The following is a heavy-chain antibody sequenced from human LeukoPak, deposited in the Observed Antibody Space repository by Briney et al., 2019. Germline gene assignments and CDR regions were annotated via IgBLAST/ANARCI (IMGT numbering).Heavy chain of an antibody. J-gene: IGHJ4*02. CDR2: ISSGSSYT. V-gene: IGHV3-21*04. D-gene: IGHD3-10*01. Sequence: GGSLRLSCAVSGFTFSSYSMNWVRQAPGKGLEWVSSISSGSSYTYYADSVKGRFTISRDNSKNTLYLQMNSLRAEDTAVYYCARVTGPTSTVVRGVIIPAFDYWGQGTLVTVSS. CDR3: ARVTGPTSTVVRGVIIPAFDY. CDR1: GFTFSSYS.